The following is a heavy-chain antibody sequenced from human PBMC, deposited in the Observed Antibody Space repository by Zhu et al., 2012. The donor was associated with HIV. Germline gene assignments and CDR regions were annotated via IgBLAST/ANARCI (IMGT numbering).Heavy chain of an antibody. CDR1: GGSISSHF. CDR2: VYFSGST. Sequence: QVQLQESGPRLVRPSETLSLTCTVSGGSISSHFWTWIRQPPGKGLEWIGNVYFSGSTKYNPSLESRVTISTDMSKNHFSLELTSVTAADTAVYYCARDRDYDILSGAFDSWGQGTLVTVSS. CDR3: ARDRDYDILSGAFDS. D-gene: IGHD3-9*01. V-gene: IGHV4-59*11. J-gene: IGHJ5*01.